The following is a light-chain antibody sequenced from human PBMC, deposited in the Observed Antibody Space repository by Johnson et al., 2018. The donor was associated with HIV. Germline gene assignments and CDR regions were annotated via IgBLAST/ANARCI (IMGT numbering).Light chain of an antibody. CDR3: AAWDDSLNGLYV. CDR1: ISNIGSNT. J-gene: IGLJ1*01. V-gene: IGLV1-44*01. CDR2: GDN. Sequence: QSVLTQPPSASGTPGQRVTISCSGSISNIGSNTVNWYQHLPGTAPKLLMYGDNQRPSGVPDRFSGSKSGTSGSLAISGLQSEDEGDYYCAAWDDSLNGLYVFGTGTKVPFL.